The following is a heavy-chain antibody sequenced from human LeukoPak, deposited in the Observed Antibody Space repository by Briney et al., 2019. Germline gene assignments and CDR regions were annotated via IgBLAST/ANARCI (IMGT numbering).Heavy chain of an antibody. Sequence: GGSLRLSCAASGFTFSSYSMNWVRQAPGKGLEWVSYISSSSSTIYYADSVKGRFTISRDNAKNSLYLQMNSLRAEDTAVYYCARGAPLWGARAYYYYYYMDVWGKGTTVTISS. V-gene: IGHV3-48*01. CDR2: ISSSSSTI. J-gene: IGHJ6*03. CDR1: GFTFSSYS. CDR3: ARGAPLWGARAYYYYYYMDV. D-gene: IGHD3-16*01.